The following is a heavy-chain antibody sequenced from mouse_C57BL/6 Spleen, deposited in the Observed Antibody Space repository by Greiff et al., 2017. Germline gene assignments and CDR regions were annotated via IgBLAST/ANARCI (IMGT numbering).Heavy chain of an antibody. CDR1: GFTFSSYG. V-gene: IGHV5-6*02. J-gene: IGHJ3*01. CDR3: ARRDGSSFFAY. D-gene: IGHD1-1*01. CDR2: ISSGGSYT. Sequence: EVMLVESGGDLVKPGGSLKLSCAASGFTFSSYGMSWVRQTPDKRLEWVATISSGGSYTYYPDSVKGRFTISRDNAKNTLYLQMSSLKSEDTAMYYCARRDGSSFFAYWGQGTLVTVSA.